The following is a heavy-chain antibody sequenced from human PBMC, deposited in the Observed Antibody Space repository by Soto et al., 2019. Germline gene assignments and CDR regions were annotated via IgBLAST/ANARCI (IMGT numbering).Heavy chain of an antibody. J-gene: IGHJ6*02. CDR2: IIPLFNTS. CDR3: ARAIRGYGDYDPYGMDV. Sequence: QVQLVQSGAEVRKPGSSVNVSCKAFGGIFSTFIITWVRQAPGQGLEWMGGIIPLFNTSKYAQQFQGRVTMTADESTSTGYMELKSLTSEDTAVYYCARAIRGYGDYDPYGMDVWGQGTTVTVSS. D-gene: IGHD4-17*01. V-gene: IGHV1-69*01. CDR1: GGIFSTFI.